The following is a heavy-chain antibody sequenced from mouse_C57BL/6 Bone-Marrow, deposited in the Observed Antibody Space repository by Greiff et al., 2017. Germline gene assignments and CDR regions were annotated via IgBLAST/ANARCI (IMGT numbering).Heavy chain of an antibody. D-gene: IGHD1-1*01. J-gene: IGHJ3*01. CDR1: GYSFTGYY. V-gene: IGHV1-42*01. CDR3: ARDYGSSSFAY. Sequence: VQLQQSGPELVKPGASVKISCKASGYSFTGYYMNWVKQSPEKSLEWIGEINPSTGGTTYNQKFKAKATLTVDKSSSTAYMQLKSLTSEDSAGYYCARDYGSSSFAYWGQGTLVTVSA. CDR2: INPSTGGT.